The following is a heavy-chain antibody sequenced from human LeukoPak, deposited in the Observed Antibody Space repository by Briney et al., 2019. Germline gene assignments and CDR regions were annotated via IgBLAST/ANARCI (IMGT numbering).Heavy chain of an antibody. V-gene: IGHV4-4*07. CDR3: ARDIKDIVAAPPGIDY. D-gene: IGHD5-12*01. CDR1: GGSISSYY. Sequence: SETLSLSCAASGGSISSYYWSWIRQPAGKGLEWIGRIYTSGSTNYNPSLKSRVTMSVDTSKNQFSLKLNSVTAADTAVYYCARDIKDIVAAPPGIDYWARKPWSASPQ. CDR2: IYTSGST. J-gene: IGHJ4*02.